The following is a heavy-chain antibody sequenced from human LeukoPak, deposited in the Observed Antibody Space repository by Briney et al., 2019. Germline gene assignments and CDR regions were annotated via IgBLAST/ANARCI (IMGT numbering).Heavy chain of an antibody. D-gene: IGHD4-23*01. CDR3: ARGSYGGNPYYFDY. V-gene: IGHV3-21*01. CDR2: ISSSSSYI. CDR1: GFTFSSYS. Sequence: PGGSLRLSCALSGFTFSSYSMNWVRQAPGKGLEWVSSISSSSSYIYYADSVKGRFTISRDNAKNSLYLQMNSLRAEDTAVYYCARGSYGGNPYYFDYWGQGTLVTVSS. J-gene: IGHJ4*02.